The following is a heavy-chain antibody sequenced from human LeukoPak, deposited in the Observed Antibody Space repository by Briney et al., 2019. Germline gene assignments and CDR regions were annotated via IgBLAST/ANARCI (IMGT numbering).Heavy chain of an antibody. V-gene: IGHV3-23*01. J-gene: IGHJ4*02. CDR2: ISGSGDTK. CDR3: ARDGGWYGYFDY. CDR1: GFTFSSYA. D-gene: IGHD6-19*01. Sequence: PGGSLRLSCAASGFTFSSYAMSWVRQAPGKGLEWVSAISGSGDTKHYADSVKGRFTISRDNSKNTLYLQMNSLRAEDTAVYYCARDGGWYGYFDYWGQGTLVTVSS.